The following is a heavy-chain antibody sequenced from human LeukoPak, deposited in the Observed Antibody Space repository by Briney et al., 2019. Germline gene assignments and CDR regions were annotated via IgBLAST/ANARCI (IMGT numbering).Heavy chain of an antibody. V-gene: IGHV1-8*01. CDR2: MNPNSGNT. D-gene: IGHD6-13*01. Sequence: ASVNVSCKASGYTFTSYDINWVRQATGQGLEWMGWMNPNSGNTGYAQKFQGRVTMTRNTSISTAYMELSSLRSEDTAVYYCARGLGYSSSWYWNYYYGMDVWGQGTTVTVSS. CDR1: GYTFTSYD. CDR3: ARGLGYSSSWYWNYYYGMDV. J-gene: IGHJ6*02.